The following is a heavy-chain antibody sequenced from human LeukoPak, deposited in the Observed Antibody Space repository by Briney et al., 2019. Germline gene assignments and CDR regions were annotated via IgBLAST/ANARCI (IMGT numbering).Heavy chain of an antibody. Sequence: PGRSLTLSCAASGFTFSIYQMNWVRHAPGKGREWLLYISSSGSTIYHTDSVKGRFTISRDNAKNSLYLKMNSLRAEDTAVYYCARDTAMFRGIDYWGQGTLVTVSS. J-gene: IGHJ4*02. D-gene: IGHD3-10*01. V-gene: IGHV3-48*03. CDR1: GFTFSIYQ. CDR2: ISSSGSTI. CDR3: ARDTAMFRGIDY.